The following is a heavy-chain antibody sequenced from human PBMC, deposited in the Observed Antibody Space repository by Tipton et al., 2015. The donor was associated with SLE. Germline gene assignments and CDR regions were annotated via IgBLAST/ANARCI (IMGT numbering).Heavy chain of an antibody. J-gene: IGHJ3*02. V-gene: IGHV3-30-3*01. CDR2: ISYDGSNK. Sequence: SLRLSCAASGFTFSSYAMHWVRQAPGKGLEWVAVISYDGSNKYYADSVKGRFTVSRDNSKNTLYLQMNSLRAEDTAVYYCARGGGPHAFDIWGQGTMVTVSS. D-gene: IGHD3-10*01. CDR1: GFTFSSYA. CDR3: ARGGGPHAFDI.